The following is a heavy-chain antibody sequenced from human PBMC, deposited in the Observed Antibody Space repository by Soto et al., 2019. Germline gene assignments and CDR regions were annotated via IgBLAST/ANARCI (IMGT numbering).Heavy chain of an antibody. Sequence: EVQLLESVGGLAQPGGSLRLSCVASGFSFSSYGMTWVRQAPGKGLEWVSSISASGRSTYYADPVKGRFTLSRDSSRNTLHLQINSLRAEDTAVYYCAKGGWLANSLENWGQGILVTVSS. V-gene: IGHV3-23*01. CDR2: ISASGRST. CDR1: GFSFSSYG. D-gene: IGHD6-19*01. J-gene: IGHJ4*02. CDR3: AKGGWLANSLEN.